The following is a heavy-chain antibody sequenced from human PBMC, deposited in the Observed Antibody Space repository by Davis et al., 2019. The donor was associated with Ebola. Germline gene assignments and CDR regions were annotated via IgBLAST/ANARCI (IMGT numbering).Heavy chain of an antibody. D-gene: IGHD3-10*01. Sequence: SETLSLTCTVSGGSVSSGSYYWSWIRQPPGKGLEWIGYIYYSGSTNYNPSLKSRVTISVDTSKNQFSLKLSSVTAADTAVYYCASAPRYYGSGSYRNYGMDVWGQGTTVTVSS. CDR2: IYYSGST. CDR3: ASAPRYYGSGSYRNYGMDV. CDR1: GGSVSSGSYY. V-gene: IGHV4-61*01. J-gene: IGHJ6*02.